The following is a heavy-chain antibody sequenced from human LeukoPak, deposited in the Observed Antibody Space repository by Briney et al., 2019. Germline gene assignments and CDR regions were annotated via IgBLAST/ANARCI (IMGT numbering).Heavy chain of an antibody. V-gene: IGHV3-30*02. CDR3: AKDRRGYSYGWAYYYYYYMDV. D-gene: IGHD5-18*01. Sequence: PGGSLRLSCAASGFTFSSYGMHWVRQAPGKGLEWVAFIRYDGSNKYYADSVKGRFTISRDNSKNTLYLQMNSLRAEDTAVYYCAKDRRGYSYGWAYYYYYYMDVWGKGTTVTISS. CDR2: IRYDGSNK. J-gene: IGHJ6*03. CDR1: GFTFSSYG.